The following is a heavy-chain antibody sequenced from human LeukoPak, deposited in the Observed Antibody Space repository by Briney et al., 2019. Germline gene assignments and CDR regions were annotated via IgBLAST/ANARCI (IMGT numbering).Heavy chain of an antibody. D-gene: IGHD2-2*01. Sequence: PGGSLSLSCAASGFTFSNYLMSWVRLAPGKGLECVANIKEDGSEKYYVDSVKGRFTISRDNANNSLSLQMNSLRAEDTAVYYCAGAGTTRGFQYWGQGTLVTVSS. J-gene: IGHJ4*02. V-gene: IGHV3-7*03. CDR2: IKEDGSEK. CDR1: GFTFSNYL. CDR3: AGAGTTRGFQY.